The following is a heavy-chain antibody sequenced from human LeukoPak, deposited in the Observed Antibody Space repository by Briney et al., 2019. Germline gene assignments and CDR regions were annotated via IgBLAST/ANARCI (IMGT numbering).Heavy chain of an antibody. J-gene: IGHJ6*02. CDR1: GYSFTSYW. CDR2: IYPGDSDT. CDR3: ASSSYSSGRYYYYYGMDV. Sequence: GESLKISCKGSGYSFTSYWIGWVRQMPGKGLEWMGIIYPGDSDTRYSPSFQGQVTISADKSISAAYLQWSSLKASDTAMYYCASSSYSSGRYYYYYGMDVWGQGTTVTVSS. V-gene: IGHV5-51*01. D-gene: IGHD6-19*01.